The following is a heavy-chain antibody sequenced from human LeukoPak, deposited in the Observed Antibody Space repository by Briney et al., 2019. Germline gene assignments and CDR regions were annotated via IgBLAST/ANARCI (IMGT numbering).Heavy chain of an antibody. CDR3: ARVYNYVWGPFDY. J-gene: IGHJ4*02. V-gene: IGHV4-39*07. D-gene: IGHD3-16*01. CDR1: GGSISSSSYY. CDR2: IYHSGST. Sequence: SETLSLTCTVSGGSISSSSYYWGWIRQPPGKGLEWIGEIYHSGSTNYNPSLRSRVTISVDKSKNQFSLKLSSVTAADTAVYYCARVYNYVWGPFDYWGQGTLVTVSS.